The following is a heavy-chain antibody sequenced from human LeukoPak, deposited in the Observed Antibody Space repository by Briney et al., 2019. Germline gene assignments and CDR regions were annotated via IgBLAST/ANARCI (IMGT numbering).Heavy chain of an antibody. J-gene: IGHJ4*02. CDR1: GGSISSYY. Sequence: SETLSLTCTVSGGSISSYYWSWIRQPPGKGLEWIGYIYYSGSTNYNPSLKSRVTISVDTSKNQFSLKLSSVTAADTAVYYRARLKGGRLYYFDYWGQGTLVTVSS. CDR2: IYYSGST. V-gene: IGHV4-59*01. CDR3: ARLKGGRLYYFDY.